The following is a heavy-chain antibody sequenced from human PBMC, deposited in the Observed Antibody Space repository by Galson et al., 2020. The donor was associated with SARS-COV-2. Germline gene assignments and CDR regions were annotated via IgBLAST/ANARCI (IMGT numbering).Heavy chain of an antibody. J-gene: IGHJ4*02. V-gene: IGHV1-18*01. D-gene: IGHD3-22*01. CDR2: ISAYNGNT. CDR1: GYTFTSYG. Sequence: ASVKVSCKASGYTFTSYGISWVRQAPGQGLEWMGWISAYNGNTNYAQKLQGRVTMTTDTSTSTAYMELRSLRSDDTAVYYCARDLPLVSSGPMGYWGQGTLVTVSS. CDR3: ARDLPLVSSGPMGY.